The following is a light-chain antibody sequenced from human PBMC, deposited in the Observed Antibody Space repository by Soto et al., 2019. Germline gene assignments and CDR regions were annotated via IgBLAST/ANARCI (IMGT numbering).Light chain of an antibody. V-gene: IGLV1-51*01. CDR3: GSWDSSLSAYV. CDR1: SSNIGGNS. Sequence: QSVLTQPPSVSAAPGRKVTISCSGSSSNIGGNSVSWYQQLPGTAPKLLIYDDNKRPSGIPDRFSGSKSGSSATLGITGFQTGDEADYYCGSWDSSLSAYVFXTGTKGTVL. CDR2: DDN. J-gene: IGLJ1*01.